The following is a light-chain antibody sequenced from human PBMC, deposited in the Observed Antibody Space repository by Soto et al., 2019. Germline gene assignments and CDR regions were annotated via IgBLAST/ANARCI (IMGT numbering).Light chain of an antibody. CDR3: LQANSFPPT. CDR1: QVSSNY. CDR2: DAS. Sequence: SHMTLSPWSLSASVRDRVTITCRTSQVSSNYLAWYQQKPGQAPSLLIYDASTLASGVPARFSGSGSGTEFTLTITSLQPEDFATYYCLQANSFPPTFGAGTKVDIK. J-gene: IGKJ3*01. V-gene: IGKV1-12*01.